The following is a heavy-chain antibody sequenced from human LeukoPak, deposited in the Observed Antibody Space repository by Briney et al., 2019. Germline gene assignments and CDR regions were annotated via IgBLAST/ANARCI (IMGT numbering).Heavy chain of an antibody. V-gene: IGHV3-11*04. CDR2: ISSSGSTI. Sequence: GGSLRLSCAASGFTFSDYYMSWIRQAPGKGLEWVSYISSSGSTIYYADSVKGRFTISRDNAKNSLYLQMNSLRAADTAVYYCARGPRIAAAGTTEEFEYWGQGTLVTVSS. D-gene: IGHD6-13*01. CDR3: ARGPRIAAAGTTEEFEY. CDR1: GFTFSDYY. J-gene: IGHJ4*02.